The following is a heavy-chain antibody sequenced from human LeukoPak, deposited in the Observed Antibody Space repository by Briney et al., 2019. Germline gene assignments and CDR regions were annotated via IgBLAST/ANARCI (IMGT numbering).Heavy chain of an antibody. CDR3: TTAPPVYDSPDAGGY. J-gene: IGHJ4*02. CDR2: IKSKTDGGTT. Sequence: NAGGSLRLSCAASGFTFSNAWMSWVRQAPGKGLEWVGRIKSKTDGGTTDYAAPVKGRFTISRDDSKNTLYLQMNSLKTEDTAVYYCTTAPPVYDSPDAGGYWGQGTLDTVSS. CDR1: GFTFSNAW. D-gene: IGHD3-22*01. V-gene: IGHV3-15*01.